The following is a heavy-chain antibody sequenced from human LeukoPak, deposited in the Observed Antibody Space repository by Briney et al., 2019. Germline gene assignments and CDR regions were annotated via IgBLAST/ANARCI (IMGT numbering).Heavy chain of an antibody. CDR2: IIPIFGTA. J-gene: IGHJ6*03. Sequence: AASVKVSCKASGYSFVSHGISWVRQAPGQGLEWMGGIIPIFGTANYAQKFQGRVTITADESTSTAYMELSSLRSEDTAVYYCARDGTNDYGDYVGGISYMDVWGKGTTVTISS. CDR1: GYSFVSHG. D-gene: IGHD4-17*01. V-gene: IGHV1-69*13. CDR3: ARDGTNDYGDYVGGISYMDV.